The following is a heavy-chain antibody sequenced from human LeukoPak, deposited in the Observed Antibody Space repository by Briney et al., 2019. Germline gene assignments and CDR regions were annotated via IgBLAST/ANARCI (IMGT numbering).Heavy chain of an antibody. V-gene: IGHV3-21*01. CDR1: GFTFSSYD. J-gene: IGHJ4*02. CDR3: AREHSSGWYGDDY. Sequence: GGSLRLSCAASGFTFSSYDMNWVRQAPGKGLEWVSSISSSSTYIYYADSVKGRFTISRDNAKNSLYLQMNSLRAEDTAVYYCAREHSSGWYGDDYWGQGTLVTVSS. CDR2: ISSSSTYI. D-gene: IGHD6-19*01.